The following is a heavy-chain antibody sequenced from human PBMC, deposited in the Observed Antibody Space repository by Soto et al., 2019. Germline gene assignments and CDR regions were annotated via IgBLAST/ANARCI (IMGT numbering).Heavy chain of an antibody. CDR1: GFTFSSYE. D-gene: IGHD3-16*01. CDR3: ARGFNERGEAWFDP. CDR2: TSNSGDFI. Sequence: EVQLVESGGGLVQPGGSLRLSCAASGFTFSSYEMNWVRQAPGKGTEWVSYTSNSGDFIYYADSVKGRFIISRDNAKHTLYLQMKSLRAEDTAVYYCARGFNERGEAWFDPWGQGTLVTVSS. J-gene: IGHJ5*02. V-gene: IGHV3-48*03.